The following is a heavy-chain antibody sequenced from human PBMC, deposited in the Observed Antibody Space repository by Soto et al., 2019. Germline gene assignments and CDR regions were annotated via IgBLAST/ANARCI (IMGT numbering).Heavy chain of an antibody. J-gene: IGHJ4*02. D-gene: IGHD6-13*01. V-gene: IGHV1-3*01. Sequence: ASVKVSCKASGYTFTSYAMHWVRQAPGQRLEWMGWINAGNGNTKYSQKFQGRVTITADESTSTAYMELSSLRTEDTAVYYCARDLRIAAAGTLDYWGQGTLVTVSS. CDR2: INAGNGNT. CDR3: ARDLRIAAAGTLDY. CDR1: GYTFTSYA.